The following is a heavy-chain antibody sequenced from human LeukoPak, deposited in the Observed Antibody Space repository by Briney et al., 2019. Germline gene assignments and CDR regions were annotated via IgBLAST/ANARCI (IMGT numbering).Heavy chain of an antibody. CDR2: IYSGGTA. V-gene: IGHV3-53*01. J-gene: IGHJ4*02. CDR1: GFTVSSNY. D-gene: IGHD1-26*01. CDR3: ERDRRDSGTYYADY. Sequence: GGSLRLSCAASGFTVSSNYMGWVPQARGKGLEWVSVIYSGGTAYFADSVKGRSTISRDNSNNTQYLQRNSLRAEDPAVYYRERDRRDSGTYYADYWGQGTLVTVSS.